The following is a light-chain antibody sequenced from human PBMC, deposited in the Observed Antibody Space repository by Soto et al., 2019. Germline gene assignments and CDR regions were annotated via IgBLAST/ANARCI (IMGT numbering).Light chain of an antibody. V-gene: IGLV2-14*01. CDR3: CSFSTSGTHV. Sequence: QSALTQPASVSGSPGQSITFSCTGTSSVLGTYDYVSWHQQHPGKAPKLIIYDVNNRPSGVSSRFSGSKSGNTASLTISGLQTEDEADYYCCSFSTSGTHVFGTGTKVTVL. J-gene: IGLJ1*01. CDR1: SSVLGTYDY. CDR2: DVN.